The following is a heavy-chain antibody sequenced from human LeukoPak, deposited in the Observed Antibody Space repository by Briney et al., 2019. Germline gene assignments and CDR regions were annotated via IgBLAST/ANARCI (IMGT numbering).Heavy chain of an antibody. J-gene: IGHJ3*02. Sequence: SETLSLTCTVSGGSISSGSYYWSWIRQPAGKGLEWIGRIYTSGSTNYNPSLKSRVTISVDTSKNQFSLKLSSVTAADTAVYYCARGPEEQWLVGAFDIWGQGAMFTVSS. CDR2: IYTSGST. V-gene: IGHV4-61*02. CDR3: ARGPEEQWLVGAFDI. CDR1: GGSISSGSYY. D-gene: IGHD6-19*01.